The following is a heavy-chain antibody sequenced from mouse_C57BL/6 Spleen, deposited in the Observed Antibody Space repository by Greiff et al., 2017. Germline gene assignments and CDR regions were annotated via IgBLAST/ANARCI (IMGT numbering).Heavy chain of an antibody. CDR2: INPNYGYT. V-gene: IGHV1-39*01. CDR1: GYSFTDYN. J-gene: IGHJ4*01. CDR3: SRLKSYYCARDY. Sequence: EVKLQQSGPELVKPGASVKISCKASGYSFTDYNMNWVKQSTGKSLEWIGVINPNYGYTSYNQKFKGKATLTVDQSSSTAYMQLNSRTSEDSAVYYCSRLKSYYCARDYWGQGTSVTVSS.